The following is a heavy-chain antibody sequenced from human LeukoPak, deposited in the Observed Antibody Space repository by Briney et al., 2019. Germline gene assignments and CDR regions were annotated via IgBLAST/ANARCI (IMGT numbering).Heavy chain of an antibody. Sequence: PGGSLRLSCAASGFTFSSYWMSWVRQAPGKGLEWVANIKEDGSEKYYVDSVKGRFTISRDNAKNSVYLQMHSLRAEDTAVYYCARGYKRGSGSYYVIVGGYFDYWGQGTLVTVSS. J-gene: IGHJ4*02. CDR3: ARGYKRGSGSYYVIVGGYFDY. CDR1: GFTFSSYW. V-gene: IGHV3-7*01. D-gene: IGHD1-26*01. CDR2: IKEDGSEK.